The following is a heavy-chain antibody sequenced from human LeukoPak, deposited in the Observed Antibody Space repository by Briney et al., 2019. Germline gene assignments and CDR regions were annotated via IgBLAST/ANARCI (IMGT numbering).Heavy chain of an antibody. J-gene: IGHJ5*02. CDR2: SYHSGST. CDR1: GGSISSSNW. V-gene: IGHV4-4*02. D-gene: IGHD4-11*01. CDR3: ARAAVFPVVDYSNWAAPTAWFDP. Sequence: PSGTLSLTCAVSGGSISSSNWWSWVRQPPGKGLEWIGESYHSGSTNYNPSLKSRVTISVDKSKNQFSLKLSSVTAADTAVYYCARAAVFPVVDYSNWAAPTAWFDPWGQGTLVTVSS.